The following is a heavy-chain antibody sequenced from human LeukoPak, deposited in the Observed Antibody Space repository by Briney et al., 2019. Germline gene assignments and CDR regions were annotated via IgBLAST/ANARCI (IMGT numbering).Heavy chain of an antibody. J-gene: IGHJ4*02. Sequence: PGGSLRLSCAASGFTFSDYYMSWIRQAPGKGLVWVSYSSGSSIYYADFVKGRFTISRDNAKNSLYLQMNSLRAEDTAVYYCAREGSSSWYVDYWGQGTLVTVSS. V-gene: IGHV3-11*01. CDR3: AREGSSSWYVDY. CDR1: GFTFSDYY. CDR2: SSGSSI. D-gene: IGHD6-13*01.